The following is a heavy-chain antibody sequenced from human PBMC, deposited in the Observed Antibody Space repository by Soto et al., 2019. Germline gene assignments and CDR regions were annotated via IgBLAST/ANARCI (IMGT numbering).Heavy chain of an antibody. J-gene: IGHJ3*02. CDR1: GFTFSSYA. D-gene: IGHD3-9*01. CDR3: AKPSFRLVVFNHDAFYI. CDR2: ISGSGGST. V-gene: IGHV3-23*01. Sequence: GGSLRLSCAASGFTFSSYAMSWVRQAPGKGLEWVSAISGSGGSTYYADSVKGRFTISRDNSKNTLYLQMNSLRAEDTAVYFCAKPSFRLVVFNHDAFYIWGQGSMVTVSS.